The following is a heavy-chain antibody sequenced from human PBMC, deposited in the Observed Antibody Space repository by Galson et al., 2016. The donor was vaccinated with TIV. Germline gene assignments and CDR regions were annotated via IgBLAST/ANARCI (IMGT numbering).Heavy chain of an antibody. Sequence: SVKVSCKASGGTLNNYAINWVRQAPGQGLEWMGGVLPISATTNYAQEFQGRVSITTDECTSTVYMELRSLGSEATAVYLCARDIPCGGGCYVFNDWGQGTLVTVSS. CDR3: ARDIPCGGGCYVFND. CDR2: VLPISATT. J-gene: IGHJ4*02. D-gene: IGHD2-15*01. CDR1: GGTLNNYA. V-gene: IGHV1-69*05.